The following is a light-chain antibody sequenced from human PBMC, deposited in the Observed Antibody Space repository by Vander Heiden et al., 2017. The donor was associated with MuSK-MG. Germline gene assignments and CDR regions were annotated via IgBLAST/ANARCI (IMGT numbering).Light chain of an antibody. J-gene: IGKJ1*01. CDR1: QTISSRH. CDR3: QQDCTFQT. V-gene: IGKV3-20*01. CDR2: GAS. Sequence: EIVLTQSPGTLSLSPGERVTLSCRASQTISSRHLAWYQQKPGQPPRVLIYGASTRANGIPDRFSGGGSGTDFTLTISSLDPEDFAVYYWQQDCTFQTFGQGTTVEI.